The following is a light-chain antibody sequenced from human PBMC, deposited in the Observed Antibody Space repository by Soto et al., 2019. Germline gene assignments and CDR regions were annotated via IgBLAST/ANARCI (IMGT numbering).Light chain of an antibody. CDR3: QQRNKWPPVT. Sequence: EIVLTQSPGTLSLSPGERATLSCRASQSLTNSRLAWYQQKPGQAPKVLIYGGSNRATGIPDRFSGSGSGTDFTLTISRLEPEDFAVYYCQQRNKWPPVTFGGGTRVEIK. CDR1: QSLTNSR. CDR2: GGS. J-gene: IGKJ4*01. V-gene: IGKV3D-20*02.